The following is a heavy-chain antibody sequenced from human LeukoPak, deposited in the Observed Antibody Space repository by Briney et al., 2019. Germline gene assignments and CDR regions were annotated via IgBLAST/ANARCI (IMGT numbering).Heavy chain of an antibody. Sequence: PGGSLRLSCAASGFTFSSYSMNWVRQAPGKGLEWVSSISSSSSHIYYADSVKGRFTISRDNAKNSLYLQVNSLRAEDTAVYYCARRRYYFDYWGQGTLVTVSS. CDR3: ARRRYYFDY. CDR2: ISSSSSHI. V-gene: IGHV3-21*01. CDR1: GFTFSSYS. J-gene: IGHJ4*02.